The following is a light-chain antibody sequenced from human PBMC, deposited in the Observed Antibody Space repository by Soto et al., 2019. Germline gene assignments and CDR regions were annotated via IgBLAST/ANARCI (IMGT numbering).Light chain of an antibody. V-gene: IGLV2-11*01. CDR3: CAYAGSFIFV. Sequence: QSVLTQPRSVSGSPGQSVTISCTGAGSDVGTFKYVTWYQQHPGKAPKLMTYDVSKRPSGVPDRFSGSKSGNTAALTISGLQAEDEADYYCCAYAGSFIFVFGTGTKV. CDR1: GSDVGTFKY. J-gene: IGLJ1*01. CDR2: DVS.